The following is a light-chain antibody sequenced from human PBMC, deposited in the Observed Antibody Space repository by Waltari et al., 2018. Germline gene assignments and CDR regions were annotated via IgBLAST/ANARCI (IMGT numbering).Light chain of an antibody. Sequence: QSALTQPASVSGTPGQSITISCTGTTSDVGDYNLVSWYQQHPGKAPKLMICEVIERPSGCSERFTRSKSGNTASLTIAGLQAEDEADYYCCSYAGSGTDVFGTGNKVTVL. CDR2: EVI. CDR3: CSYAGSGTDV. V-gene: IGLV2-23*02. J-gene: IGLJ1*01. CDR1: TSDVGDYNL.